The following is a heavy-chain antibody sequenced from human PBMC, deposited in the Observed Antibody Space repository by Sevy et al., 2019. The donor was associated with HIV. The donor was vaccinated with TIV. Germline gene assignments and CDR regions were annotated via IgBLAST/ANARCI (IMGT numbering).Heavy chain of an antibody. V-gene: IGHV3-23*01. CDR3: ARGINFYGSGSAGHSYMDV. D-gene: IGHD3-10*01. CDR2: ISGSSAYT. J-gene: IGHJ6*03. Sequence: GGSLRLSCAASGFAFSNFAISWVRQAPGKGLEWVSLISGSSAYTYYADSVKGRFTISRDNAKNTLYLQMNRLRVEDTAIYYYARGINFYGSGSAGHSYMDVWGKGTTVTVSS. CDR1: GFAFSNFA.